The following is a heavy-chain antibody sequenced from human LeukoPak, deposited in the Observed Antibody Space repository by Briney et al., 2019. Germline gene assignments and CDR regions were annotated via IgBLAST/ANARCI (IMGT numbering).Heavy chain of an antibody. D-gene: IGHD3-3*01. CDR3: ARRAPYYDFWSGLSGGAFDI. CDR1: GFTFSSYA. CDR2: ISSNGGST. J-gene: IGHJ3*02. Sequence: GGSLRLSCAASGFTFSSYAMHWIRQAPGKGLEYVSAISSNGGSTYYANSVKGRFTISRDNSKNTLYLQMGSLRAEDMAVYYCARRAPYYDFWSGLSGGAFDIWGQGTMVTVSS. V-gene: IGHV3-64*01.